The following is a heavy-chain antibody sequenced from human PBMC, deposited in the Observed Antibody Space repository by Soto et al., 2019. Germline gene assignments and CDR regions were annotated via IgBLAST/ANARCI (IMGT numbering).Heavy chain of an antibody. Sequence: GGSLRLSCAASGFPFNTFGMHWVRQAPGKGLEWVAVISDDGGSEYYADSVKGRFTISKDTSRNTLYLQMNSLRREDTAVYYCVRDFSRIVGATADAFDMWGQGTMVTVSS. CDR3: VRDFSRIVGATADAFDM. D-gene: IGHD1-26*01. V-gene: IGHV3-30*03. CDR1: GFPFNTFG. J-gene: IGHJ3*02. CDR2: ISDDGGSE.